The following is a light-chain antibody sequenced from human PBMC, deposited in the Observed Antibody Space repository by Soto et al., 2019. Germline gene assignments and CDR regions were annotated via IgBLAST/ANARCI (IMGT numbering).Light chain of an antibody. Sequence: IVITQSPTTLSVSPVEKAPPPFRASQRISSDLAWYQQKPGQAPRLLIYGASTRAAGIPDRFSGSGSGTEFTLTISSLQSDDFAVYYCQQYNKWPPLTFGGGTKVDI. CDR2: GAS. V-gene: IGKV3-15*01. CDR3: QQYNKWPPLT. J-gene: IGKJ4*01. CDR1: QRISSD.